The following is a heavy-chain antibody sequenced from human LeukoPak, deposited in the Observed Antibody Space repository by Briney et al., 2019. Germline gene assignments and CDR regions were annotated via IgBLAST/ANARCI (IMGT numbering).Heavy chain of an antibody. J-gene: IGHJ2*01. CDR2: IYYDGST. V-gene: IGHV4-59*01. CDR3: ARGSGSENWHFDL. Sequence: SETLSLTCTVSGGSISSYYWSWIRQPPGKGLEWIGYIYYDGSTNYNPSLKSRVSISVDTSKNQFSLKLSSVTAADTAVYYCARGSGSENWHFDLWGRGTLVTVSS. CDR1: GGSISSYY. D-gene: IGHD2-15*01.